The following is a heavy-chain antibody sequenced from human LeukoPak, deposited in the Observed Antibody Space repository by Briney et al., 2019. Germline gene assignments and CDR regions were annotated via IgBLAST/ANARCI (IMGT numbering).Heavy chain of an antibody. CDR1: GFTFSSYS. Sequence: GGSLRLSCAASGFTFSSYSMNWVRQAPGKGLEWVSSISSSSSYIYYADSVKGRFTISGDNAKNSLYLQMNSLRAEDTAVYYCARDTSMVRGVIIPNDYWGQGTLVTVSS. D-gene: IGHD3-10*01. J-gene: IGHJ4*02. V-gene: IGHV3-21*01. CDR2: ISSSSSYI. CDR3: ARDTSMVRGVIIPNDY.